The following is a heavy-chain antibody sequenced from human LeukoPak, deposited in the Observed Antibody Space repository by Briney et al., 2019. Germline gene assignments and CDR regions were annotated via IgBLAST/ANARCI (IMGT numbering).Heavy chain of an antibody. V-gene: IGHV3-21*01. CDR1: GFTFSTYS. Sequence: GGSLRLSCAASGFTFSTYSMNWVRQAPGKGLGWVSYIGSSSSYIDYAGPVRGRFTVSRDNAKNSLYLQMNSLRDEDTAVYYCVAMGYNYFDPWGQGSLVIVSS. J-gene: IGHJ4*02. CDR2: IGSSSSYI. CDR3: VAMGYNYFDP. D-gene: IGHD5-18*01.